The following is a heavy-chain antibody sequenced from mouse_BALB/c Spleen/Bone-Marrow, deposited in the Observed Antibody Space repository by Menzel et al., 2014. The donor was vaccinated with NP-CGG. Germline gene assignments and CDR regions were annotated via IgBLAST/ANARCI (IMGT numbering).Heavy chain of an antibody. J-gene: IGHJ2*01. V-gene: IGHV1-14*01. D-gene: IGHD2-14*01. CDR2: INPYNDGT. CDR1: GYTFTNYV. CDR3: ARHHRYAYYFDY. Sequence: VQLQQSGPELVKPGASVKMSCKASGYTFTNYVMHWVKQKPGQGLEWIGYINPYNDGTKYNEKFKAKATLTVDTSSSTAYVDLSSLTSEDSAVYYCARHHRYAYYFDYWGQGTTLTVSS.